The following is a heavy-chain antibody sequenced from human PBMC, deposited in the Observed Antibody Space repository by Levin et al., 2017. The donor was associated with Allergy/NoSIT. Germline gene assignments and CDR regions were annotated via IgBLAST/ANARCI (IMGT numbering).Heavy chain of an antibody. J-gene: IGHJ6*02. D-gene: IGHD3-22*01. Sequence: EASVKVSCKASGYTFTSYDINWVRQATGQGLEWMGWMNPNSGNTGYAQKFQGRVTMTRNTSISTAYMELSSLRSEDTAVYYCARDHVSSGYYLGLVHNYYYYGMDVWGQGTTVTVSS. CDR3: ARDHVSSGYYLGLVHNYYYYGMDV. V-gene: IGHV1-8*01. CDR1: GYTFTSYD. CDR2: MNPNSGNT.